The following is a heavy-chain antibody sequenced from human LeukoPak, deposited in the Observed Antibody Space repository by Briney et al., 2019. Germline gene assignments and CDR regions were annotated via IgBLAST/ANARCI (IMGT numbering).Heavy chain of an antibody. V-gene: IGHV3-9*01. J-gene: IGHJ2*01. D-gene: IGHD4-17*01. CDR2: INWNGGDT. Sequence: PGGSLRLSCAASGFTFDDYAMHWVRHAPGKGLEWVSGINWNGGDTGYADSVKGRFTISRDNAKNTLYLQMNSLRGEDTAVYYCAREDLRTGHWFFDLWGRGTLVTVSS. CDR1: GFTFDDYA. CDR3: AREDLRTGHWFFDL.